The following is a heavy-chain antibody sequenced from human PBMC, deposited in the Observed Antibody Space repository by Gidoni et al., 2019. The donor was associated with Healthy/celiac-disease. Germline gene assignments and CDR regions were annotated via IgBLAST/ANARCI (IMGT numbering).Heavy chain of an antibody. J-gene: IGHJ4*02. CDR3: ARDARFSSGYSLIDY. Sequence: QVQLQESGPGLVKPSETLSLTCTVSGGSISSYYWSWIRQPPGKGLEWIGYIYYSGSTNYNPSLKSRVTISVDTSKNQFSLKLSSVTAADTAVYYCARDARFSSGYSLIDYWGQGTLVTVSS. CDR1: GGSISSYY. D-gene: IGHD3-22*01. CDR2: IYYSGST. V-gene: IGHV4-59*01.